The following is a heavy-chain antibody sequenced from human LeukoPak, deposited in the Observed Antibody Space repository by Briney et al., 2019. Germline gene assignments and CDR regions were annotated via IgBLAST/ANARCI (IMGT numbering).Heavy chain of an antibody. D-gene: IGHD6-13*01. CDR2: INPIGGST. CDR3: ARAYSSSTGFDY. CDR1: GYTFTSYY. J-gene: IGHJ4*02. V-gene: IGHV1-46*04. Sequence: ASVTVSCKASGYTFTSYYMQWVRQAPGQGLEWMGIINPIGGSTTYKKKLQGRVTMTRDMYTSTVYMELSSLKSEDTGVYYCARAYSSSTGFDYGGQETLVTASS.